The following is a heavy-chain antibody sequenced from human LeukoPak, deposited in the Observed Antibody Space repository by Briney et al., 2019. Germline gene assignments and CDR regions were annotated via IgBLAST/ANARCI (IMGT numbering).Heavy chain of an antibody. V-gene: IGHV1-2*02. CDR3: VRGDGYTSTRPFDY. CDR1: GYTFTGHY. J-gene: IGHJ4*02. Sequence: ASVKVSCKASGYTFTGHYLHWVRQAPGQGLEWMGWINPNIGDTNYAQKIQGRVTMTRDTSINTVYMELSRLISDDMAVYYCVRGDGYTSTRPFDYWGQGTPVTVSS. D-gene: IGHD2-2*02. CDR2: INPNIGDT.